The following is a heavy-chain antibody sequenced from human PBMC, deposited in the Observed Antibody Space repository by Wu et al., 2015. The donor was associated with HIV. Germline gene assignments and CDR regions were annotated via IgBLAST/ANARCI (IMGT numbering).Heavy chain of an antibody. Sequence: QVQLVQSGAEVKEPGASVKISCKASGYTFTTYSIHWVRQAPGQGLEWVGTLNPSGGRRRNALKFRDRITMTRDMSTSTFYLELKRLTSEDTAVYYCGREQYGAVSGLSMDVWGKGTTVIV. CDR3: GREQYGAVSGLSMDV. CDR2: LNPSGGRR. V-gene: IGHV1-46*01. D-gene: IGHD3-16*01. J-gene: IGHJ6*03. CDR1: GYTFTTYS.